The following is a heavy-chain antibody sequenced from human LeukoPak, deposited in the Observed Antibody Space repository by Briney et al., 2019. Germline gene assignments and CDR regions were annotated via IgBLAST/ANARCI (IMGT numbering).Heavy chain of an antibody. Sequence: ASVKVSCKASGYTFTGYYMHWVRQAPGQGLEWMGWINPNSGGTNYAQKFQGRVTMTRDTSISTAYMELSRLRSDDTAVYYCARGPAKEMATTTYYYYYYMDVWGKGTTVTISS. J-gene: IGHJ6*03. V-gene: IGHV1-2*02. CDR3: ARGPAKEMATTTYYYYYYMDV. D-gene: IGHD5-24*01. CDR2: INPNSGGT. CDR1: GYTFTGYY.